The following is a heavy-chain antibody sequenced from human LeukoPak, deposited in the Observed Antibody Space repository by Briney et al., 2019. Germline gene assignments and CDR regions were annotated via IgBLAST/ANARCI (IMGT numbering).Heavy chain of an antibody. V-gene: IGHV4-59*01. D-gene: IGHD3-9*01. Sequence: PSETLSLTCTVSSNSISSYFWSWIRQPPEKGLESIGYIYYNGSTNYNPSLKSRVSISIDTSNNQLSLKLSSVTAADTAMYYCARGRRVGNTGYYFDYWGQGTLVTVSS. J-gene: IGHJ4*02. CDR3: ARGRRVGNTGYYFDY. CDR2: IYYNGST. CDR1: SNSISSYF.